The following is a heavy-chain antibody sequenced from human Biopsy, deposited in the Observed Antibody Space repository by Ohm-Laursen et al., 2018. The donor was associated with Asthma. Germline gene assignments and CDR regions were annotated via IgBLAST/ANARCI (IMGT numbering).Heavy chain of an antibody. CDR2: IMTIFGTT. Sequence: SVKVSCKAPGGTFSNFAISWVRQAPGQGLEWLGGIMTIFGTTNYAQKFQGRVTITADESTSTAYMEVTSLRSGDTAIYYCARCQVGYSSGWSLLLKKIYYSGMDVWGQGTAVTVSS. D-gene: IGHD6-19*01. V-gene: IGHV1-69*13. J-gene: IGHJ6*02. CDR1: GGTFSNFA. CDR3: ARCQVGYSSGWSLLLKKIYYSGMDV.